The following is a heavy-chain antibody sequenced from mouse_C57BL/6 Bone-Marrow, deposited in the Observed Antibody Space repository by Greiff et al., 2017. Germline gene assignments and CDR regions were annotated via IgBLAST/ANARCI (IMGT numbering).Heavy chain of an antibody. V-gene: IGHV1-55*01. Sequence: QVQLQQPGAELVKPGASVKMSCKASGYTFTSYWITWVKQRPGQGLEWIGDIYPGSGSTNYNEKFKSKATLTVDTSSSTAYMQLSSLTSEDSAVYYCARWDYDAGLYYYAMDYWGQGTSVTVSS. CDR1: GYTFTSYW. J-gene: IGHJ4*01. D-gene: IGHD2-4*01. CDR3: ARWDYDAGLYYYAMDY. CDR2: IYPGSGST.